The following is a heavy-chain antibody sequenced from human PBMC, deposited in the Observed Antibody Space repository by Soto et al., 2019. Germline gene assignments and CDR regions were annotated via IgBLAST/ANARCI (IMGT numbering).Heavy chain of an antibody. V-gene: IGHV3-49*03. Sequence: GGSLRLSCTASGFTFGDYAMSWFRQAPGKGLEWVGFIRSKAYGGTTEYAASVKGRFTISRDDSKSIAYLQMNSLKTEDTAVYYCTITTYDFWSGDAFDIWGQGTMVTVSS. CDR2: IRSKAYGGTT. J-gene: IGHJ3*02. CDR1: GFTFGDYA. D-gene: IGHD3-3*01. CDR3: TITTYDFWSGDAFDI.